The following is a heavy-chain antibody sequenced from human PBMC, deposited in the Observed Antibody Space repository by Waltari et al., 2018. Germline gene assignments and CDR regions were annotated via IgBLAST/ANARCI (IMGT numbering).Heavy chain of an antibody. J-gene: IGHJ4*02. CDR2: IIPILGTA. CDR1: GGTFSSYA. D-gene: IGHD5-18*01. Sequence: QVQLVQSGAEVKKPGASVKVSCKASGGTFSSYAISWVRQAAGQGLEWMGRIIPILGTANYAQKFQGRVTITADKSTSTAYMELSSLRSEDTAVYYCARDFRDTAMSTDPGYWGQGTLVTVSS. CDR3: ARDFRDTAMSTDPGY. V-gene: IGHV1-69*08.